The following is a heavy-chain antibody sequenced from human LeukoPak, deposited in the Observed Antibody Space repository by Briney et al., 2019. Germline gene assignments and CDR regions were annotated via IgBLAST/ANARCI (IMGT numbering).Heavy chain of an antibody. V-gene: IGHV3-23*01. CDR3: TKALYCGGDCYSRDDY. CDR1: GFTFSSYA. CDR2: ISGSGVTT. D-gene: IGHD2-21*02. J-gene: IGHJ4*02. Sequence: GGSLRLSCAASGFTFSSYAMSWVRQAPGKGLEWVSGISGSGVTTYHADSVKGRFTISRDNSKNTLYLQMNSLRAEDTAVYYCTKALYCGGDCYSRDDYWGQGTLVTVSS.